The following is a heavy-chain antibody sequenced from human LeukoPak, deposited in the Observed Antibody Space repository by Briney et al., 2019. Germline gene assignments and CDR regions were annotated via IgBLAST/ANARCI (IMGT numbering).Heavy chain of an antibody. D-gene: IGHD4-4*01. Sequence: PSETLSLTCTVSGGSISSYYWSWIRQPPGKGLEWIGYIYYSGSTNYNPSLKSRVTISVDTSKNQFSLKLSSVTAADTAVYYCARDGAFTVTLVDYGMDVWGQGTTVTVSS. V-gene: IGHV4-59*01. CDR1: GGSISSYY. J-gene: IGHJ6*02. CDR2: IYYSGST. CDR3: ARDGAFTVTLVDYGMDV.